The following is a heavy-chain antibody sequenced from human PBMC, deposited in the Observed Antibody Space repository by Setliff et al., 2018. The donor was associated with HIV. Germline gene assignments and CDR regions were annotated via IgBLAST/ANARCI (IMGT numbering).Heavy chain of an antibody. J-gene: IGHJ4*02. D-gene: IGHD7-27*01. CDR2: MSYDGRNK. V-gene: IGHV3-30*03. CDR3: ARDNNWGIHLDY. CDR1: GFTFSRNG. Sequence: PGWSLRLSCVASGFTFSRNGMSWVRQAPGKGLEWVAVMSYDGRNKYFADSVKGRFTISRDNSKNTLYLQMSSLRAEDTAVYYCARDNNWGIHLDYWGQGTLVTVSS.